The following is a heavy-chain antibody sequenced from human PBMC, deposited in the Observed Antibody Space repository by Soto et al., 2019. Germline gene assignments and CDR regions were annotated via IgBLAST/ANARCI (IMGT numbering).Heavy chain of an antibody. Sequence: QVQLQESGPGLVKPSQTLSLTCTVSGGSISSGSHYWSWIRQHPGKGLAWIGFIYYSGSTFYNPYLISRVSRSVDTSKNQSSLKLNSVAAADTAVYFCAIDGTCQIYAMAAWGQGTPVTVSS. J-gene: IGHJ6*02. CDR3: AIDGTCQIYAMAA. V-gene: IGHV4-31*03. CDR1: GGSISSGSHY. CDR2: IYYSGST. D-gene: IGHD1-1*01.